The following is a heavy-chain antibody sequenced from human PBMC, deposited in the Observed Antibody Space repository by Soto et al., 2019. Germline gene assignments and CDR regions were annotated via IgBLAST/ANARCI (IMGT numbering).Heavy chain of an antibody. CDR1: GFTLSDYY. CDR2: ISSSGGTI. V-gene: IGHV3-11*01. J-gene: IGHJ4*02. D-gene: IGHD6-19*01. CDR3: ARYTAVADPYYFDY. Sequence: GGSLRLSCAASGFTLSDYYMTWIRQAPGKGLEWISYISSSGGTIYHADSVKGRFTISRDNAKKSLDLQMNSLRAEDTAIYYCARYTAVADPYYFDYWGQGTLVTVSS.